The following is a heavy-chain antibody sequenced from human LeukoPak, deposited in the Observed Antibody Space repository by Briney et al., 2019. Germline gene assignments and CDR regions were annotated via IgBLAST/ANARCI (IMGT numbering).Heavy chain of an antibody. V-gene: IGHV3-7*01. CDR3: LRENHDSGWSFDY. Sequence: PGGSLRLSCSAPGFTFGSYGMNWVRQAPGKGLEWVANINQGGSEKYYVDSVKGRFTISRDNAKNSLYLEMNSLRAEDTAVYYCLRENHDSGWSFDYWGQGTLVTVSS. D-gene: IGHD3-22*01. CDR1: GFTFGSYG. CDR2: INQGGSEK. J-gene: IGHJ4*02.